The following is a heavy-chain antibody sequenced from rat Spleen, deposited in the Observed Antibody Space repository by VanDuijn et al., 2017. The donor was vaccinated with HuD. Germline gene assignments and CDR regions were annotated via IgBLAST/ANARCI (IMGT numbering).Heavy chain of an antibody. CDR3: AQWNSRYFFF. CDR2: INTGTGNN. V-gene: IGHV5S13*01. Sequence: EVQLVESGGGLVQPGRSLKLSCAASGFTFSNYGMAWVRQAPTKGLEWVASINTGTGNNYYRDSVKGRFTISRDDAKNTLFRQMDSLRSDDTAIYYCAQWNSRYFFFWGQGVMVTVSS. D-gene: IGHD4-4*01. CDR1: GFTFSNYG. J-gene: IGHJ2*01.